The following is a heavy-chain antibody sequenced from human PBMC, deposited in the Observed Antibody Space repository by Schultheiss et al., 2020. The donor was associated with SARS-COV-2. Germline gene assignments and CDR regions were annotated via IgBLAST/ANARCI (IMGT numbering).Heavy chain of an antibody. CDR2: IRSKANSYAT. D-gene: IGHD1-26*01. CDR1: GFTFSGSA. V-gene: IGHV3-73*01. CDR3: TRQAVGAGGYFDY. J-gene: IGHJ4*02. Sequence: GGSLRLSCAASGFTFSGSAMHWVRQASGKVLEWVGRIRSKANSYATAYAASVKGRFTISRDDSKNTAYLQMNSLKTEDTAVYYCTRQAVGAGGYFDYWGQGTLVTVSS.